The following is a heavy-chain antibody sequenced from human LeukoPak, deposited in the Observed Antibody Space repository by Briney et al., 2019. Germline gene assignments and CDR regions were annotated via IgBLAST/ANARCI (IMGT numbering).Heavy chain of an antibody. CDR2: IYYSGST. J-gene: IGHJ4*02. CDR1: GGSISSSNW. V-gene: IGHV4-4*02. Sequence: SGTLSLTCAVSGGSISSSNWWSWVRQPPGKGLEWIGYIYYSGSTNYNPSLKSRVTISVDTSKNQFSLKLSSVTAADTAVYYCARDREAVGYCSGGSCYSSGYFDYWGQGILVTVSS. CDR3: ARDREAVGYCSGGSCYSSGYFDY. D-gene: IGHD2-15*01.